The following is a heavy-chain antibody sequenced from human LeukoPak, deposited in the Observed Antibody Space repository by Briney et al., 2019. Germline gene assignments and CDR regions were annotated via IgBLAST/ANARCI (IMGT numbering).Heavy chain of an antibody. CDR2: IIPIFGIA. CDR3: ARDPNIVVVPAATDYYYGMDV. CDR1: GGTFSSYV. J-gene: IGHJ6*02. Sequence: SVKVSCKASGGTFSSYVISWVRQAPGQGLEWMGRIIPIFGIANYAQKFQGRVTITADKSTSTAYMELSSLRSEDTAVYYCARDPNIVVVPAATDYYYGMDVWGQGTTVTVSS. D-gene: IGHD2-2*01. V-gene: IGHV1-69*04.